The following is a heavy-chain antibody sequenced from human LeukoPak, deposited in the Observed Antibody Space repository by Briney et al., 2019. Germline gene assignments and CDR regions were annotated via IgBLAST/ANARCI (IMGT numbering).Heavy chain of an antibody. J-gene: IGHJ4*02. CDR2: ISWDGGSP. CDR3: AKDKDRTIFGVVKPDS. V-gene: IGHV3-43D*03. Sequence: GGSLRLSCAASGFTFDDYAMHWVRQVPGKGLEWVSVISWDGGSPYYADSVKGRFTISRDNSKNSLYLQMNSLRAEDTALYYCAKDKDRTIFGVVKPDSWGQGALVTISS. CDR1: GFTFDDYA. D-gene: IGHD3-3*01.